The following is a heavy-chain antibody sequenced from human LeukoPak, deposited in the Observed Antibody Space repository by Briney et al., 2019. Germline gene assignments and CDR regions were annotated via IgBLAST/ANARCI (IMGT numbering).Heavy chain of an antibody. CDR2: ISGSGGST. CDR3: AKPDYYDSSAYFY. Sequence: AGGSLRLSCAASGFTFSSYAMSWVRQAPGKGLEWVSAISGSGGSTYYADSVKGRFTISRDNSKNTLYLQMNSLRAEDTSLYYCAKPDYYDSSAYFYWSQGTLVTVSS. J-gene: IGHJ4*02. V-gene: IGHV3-23*01. D-gene: IGHD3-22*01. CDR1: GFTFSSYA.